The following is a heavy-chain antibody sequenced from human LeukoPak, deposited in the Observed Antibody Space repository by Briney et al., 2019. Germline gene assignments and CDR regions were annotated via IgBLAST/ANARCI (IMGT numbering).Heavy chain of an antibody. J-gene: IGHJ4*02. V-gene: IGHV7-4-1*02. Sequence: WASVKVSCKASGYSFTNYAMNWVRQAPGQGLELMGWINTNTGNPTYAQGFTGRFVFSLDTSVSTAYLQISSLKAEDTAVYYCARSTNQYYYDSSGYSRPGYFDYWGQGTLVTVSS. CDR3: ARSTNQYYYDSSGYSRPGYFDY. CDR2: INTNTGNP. CDR1: GYSFTNYA. D-gene: IGHD3-22*01.